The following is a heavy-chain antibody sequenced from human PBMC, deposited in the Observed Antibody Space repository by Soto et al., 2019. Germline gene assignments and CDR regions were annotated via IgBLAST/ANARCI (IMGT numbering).Heavy chain of an antibody. J-gene: IGHJ6*02. CDR3: ARTIEIVDTYESYGMDV. Sequence: SVKVSCKASGGTFSSYAISWVRQAPGQGLEWMGGIIPIFGTANYAQKFQGRVTITADESTSTAYMELSSLRSEDTAVYYCARTIEIVDTYESYGMDVWGQGTTVTVSS. CDR2: IIPIFGTA. D-gene: IGHD5-18*01. V-gene: IGHV1-69*13. CDR1: GGTFSSYA.